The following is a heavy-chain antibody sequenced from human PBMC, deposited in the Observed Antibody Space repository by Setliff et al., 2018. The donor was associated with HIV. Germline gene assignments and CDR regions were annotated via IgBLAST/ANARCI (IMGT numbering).Heavy chain of an antibody. V-gene: IGHV4-61*02. CDR1: GGSISSGSYY. CDR3: ATDCAVVGGTGSLDS. D-gene: IGHD1-26*01. CDR2: IYTSGST. Sequence: SETLSLTCTVSGGSISSGSYYWSWIRQPAGKGLEWIGRIYTSGSTNYNPSLKSRVTISVDTSKNQFSLKLSSVTAADTAVYYCATDCAVVGGTGSLDSWGQGTLVTVSS. J-gene: IGHJ4*02.